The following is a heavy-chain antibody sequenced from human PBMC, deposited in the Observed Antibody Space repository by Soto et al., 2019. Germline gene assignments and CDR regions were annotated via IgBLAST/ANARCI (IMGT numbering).Heavy chain of an antibody. Sequence: QVKLVQSGAEVKKPGASVKISCKTSGYTFTSYDVNWVRQATGQGLEWMGWMNPNSGNTGYAQKFQGRVTMTRDTSISTAYMELSSLISEDTAVYYCVRGEWELSYWGQGTLVTVSS. CDR2: MNPNSGNT. CDR1: GYTFTSYD. D-gene: IGHD1-26*01. J-gene: IGHJ4*02. V-gene: IGHV1-8*01. CDR3: VRGEWELSY.